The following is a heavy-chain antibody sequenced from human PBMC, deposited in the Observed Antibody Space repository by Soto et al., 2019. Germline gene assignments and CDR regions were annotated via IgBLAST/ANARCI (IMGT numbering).Heavy chain of an antibody. CDR2: ISYDGSNK. J-gene: IGHJ1*01. CDR3: ASKEPDFWSGYYAEYFQH. V-gene: IGHV3-30*03. D-gene: IGHD3-3*01. Sequence: GGSLRLSCAASGFTFSSYGMHWVRQAPGKGLEWVAVISYDGSNKYYADSVKGRFTISRDNSKNTLYLQMNSLRAEDTAVYYCASKEPDFWSGYYAEYFQHWGQGTLVTVSS. CDR1: GFTFSSYG.